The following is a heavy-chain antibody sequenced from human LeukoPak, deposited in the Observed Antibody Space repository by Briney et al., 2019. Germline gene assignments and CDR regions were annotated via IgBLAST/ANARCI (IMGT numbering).Heavy chain of an antibody. Sequence: PSETLSLTCTVSGHSISSGYYWGWIRQPPGKGLEWIGNIFHSGDTQYNPSLQSRVTLSVDTSKNQFSLKLSSVTAADTAVYYCARQGTTYYYGSGSRASSKDYYMDVWGKGTTVTISS. J-gene: IGHJ6*03. CDR3: ARQGTTYYYGSGSRASSKDYYMDV. CDR1: GHSISSGYY. V-gene: IGHV4-38-2*02. D-gene: IGHD3-10*01. CDR2: IFHSGDT.